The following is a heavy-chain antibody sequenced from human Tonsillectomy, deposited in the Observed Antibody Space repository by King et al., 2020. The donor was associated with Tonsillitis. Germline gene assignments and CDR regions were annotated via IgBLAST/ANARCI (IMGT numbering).Heavy chain of an antibody. CDR2: IYPGDSDT. V-gene: IGHV5-51*01. D-gene: IGHD3-10*01. CDR3: ARLTMVRGVIINFDY. CDR1: GYSFTSYW. J-gene: IGHJ4*02. Sequence: VQLVESGAEVKKPGESLKISCKGSGYSFTSYWIGWVRQMPGKGLEWMGIIYPGDSDTRYSPSFQGQVTISADKPISTAYLQWSSLKASDTAMYYCARLTMVRGVIINFDYWGQGTLVTVSS.